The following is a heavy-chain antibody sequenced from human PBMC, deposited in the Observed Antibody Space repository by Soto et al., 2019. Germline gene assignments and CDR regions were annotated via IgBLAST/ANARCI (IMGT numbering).Heavy chain of an antibody. V-gene: IGHV4-30-4*01. J-gene: IGHJ4*02. Sequence: QVQLQESGPGLVKPSQTLSLTCTVSGDSISSGDYYWSWIRQPPGKGLEWLGYIYYTGITKYNPSLKSRLTISVDTSKNQFSLKVTSVTAADTAIYSCARHYNLPDYWGQGTLVTVSS. CDR1: GDSISSGDYY. CDR2: IYYTGIT. CDR3: ARHYNLPDY. D-gene: IGHD1-1*01.